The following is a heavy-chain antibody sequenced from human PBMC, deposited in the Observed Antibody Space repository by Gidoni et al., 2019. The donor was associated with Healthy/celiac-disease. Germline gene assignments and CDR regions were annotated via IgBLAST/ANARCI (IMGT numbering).Heavy chain of an antibody. V-gene: IGHV4-39*07. Sequence: QLQLQESGPGLVKPSETLSLTCTVSCGSISSSSDYLGWIRQPPGKGLEWIGSIHYSGSTYYNPSRKSRVTISVDTSKNQFSLKLSSVTAADTAVYYCARVITNSMVVDYWGQGTLVTVSS. CDR3: ARVITNSMVVDY. CDR1: CGSISSSSDY. J-gene: IGHJ4*02. CDR2: IHYSGST. D-gene: IGHD3-3*01.